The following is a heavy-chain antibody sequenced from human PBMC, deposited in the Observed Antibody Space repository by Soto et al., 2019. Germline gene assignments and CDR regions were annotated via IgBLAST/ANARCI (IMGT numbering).Heavy chain of an antibody. J-gene: IGHJ6*02. Sequence: ASVKVSCKASGYTFTSYYMHWVRQAPGQGLEWMGIINPSGGSTSYAQKFQGRVTMTRDTSTSTVYVELSSLRSEDTAVYYCARGAPPLYCSGGSCYYYYGMDVWGQGTTVTVSS. V-gene: IGHV1-46*01. CDR2: INPSGGST. D-gene: IGHD2-15*01. CDR1: GYTFTSYY. CDR3: ARGAPPLYCSGGSCYYYYGMDV.